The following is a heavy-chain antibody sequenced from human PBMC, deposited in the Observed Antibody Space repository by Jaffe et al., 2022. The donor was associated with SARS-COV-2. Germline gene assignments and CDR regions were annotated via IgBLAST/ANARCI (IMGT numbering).Heavy chain of an antibody. D-gene: IGHD6-19*01. CDR3: ARMLFGSGWYDY. CDR1: GFSLSTTGMS. CDR2: IDWDDDK. J-gene: IGHJ4*02. V-gene: IGHV2-70*01. Sequence: QVTLRESGPALVKSTQTLTLTCTFSGFSLSTTGMSVGWIRQPPGKALEWLALIDWDDDKYYSTSLRTRLTISKDTSKNQVVLTMSNMDPVDTATYFCARMLFGSGWYDYWGQGTLVTVSS.